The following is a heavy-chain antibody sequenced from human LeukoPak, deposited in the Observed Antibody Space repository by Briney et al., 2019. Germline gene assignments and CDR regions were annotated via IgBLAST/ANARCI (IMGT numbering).Heavy chain of an antibody. J-gene: IGHJ5*02. V-gene: IGHV3-23*01. CDR1: GFTFSSYA. CDR3: AKNIFDILAGYETPLDP. CDR2: ISGSGGDT. Sequence: GGSLRLSCAASGFTFSSYAMSWLRQAPGKGLEWVSVISGSGGDTYYADSVKGRFTISRDNSKNTLFLQMNSLRAEDTAIYYCAKNIFDILAGYETPLDPWGQGTLVTVSS. D-gene: IGHD3-9*01.